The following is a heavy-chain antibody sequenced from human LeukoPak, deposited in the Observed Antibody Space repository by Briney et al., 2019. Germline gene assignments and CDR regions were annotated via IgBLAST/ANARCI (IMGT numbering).Heavy chain of an antibody. J-gene: IGHJ5*02. Sequence: KPGGSLRLSCAASGFSLSIYDMVWVRQAPGKGLEWIASTGLSSSYIGYADSVKGRFTISRDNGENSVYLQMNSLRAEDTAVYFCARERSYCSGATCSLDLWGQGTLVTVPS. CDR3: ARERSYCSGATCSLDL. CDR1: GFSLSIYD. V-gene: IGHV3-21*01. D-gene: IGHD2-15*01. CDR2: TGLSSSYI.